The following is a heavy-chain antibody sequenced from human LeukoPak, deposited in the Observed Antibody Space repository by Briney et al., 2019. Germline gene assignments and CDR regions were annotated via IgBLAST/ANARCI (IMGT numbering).Heavy chain of an antibody. CDR3: ARRATTERGHSYGLDF. V-gene: IGHV3-48*03. CDR2: ISSSGSTT. J-gene: IGHJ4*02. Sequence: GGSLRLSCAASGFTFSSYEMNWVRQAPGKGLEWVSYISSSGSTTYYADSVTGRFTISRDNAKNSLYLQMNSLRAEDTAMYYCARRATTERGHSYGLDFWGQGTLVTVSS. CDR1: GFTFSSYE. D-gene: IGHD5-18*01.